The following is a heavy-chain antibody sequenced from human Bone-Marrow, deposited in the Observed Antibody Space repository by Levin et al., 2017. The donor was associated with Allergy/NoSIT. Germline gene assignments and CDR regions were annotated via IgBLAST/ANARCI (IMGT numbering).Heavy chain of an antibody. CDR1: GYSFTSFG. CDR3: ARDHSPFTVVQGISGYYYYLDV. D-gene: IGHD3-10*01. Sequence: ASVKVSCRASGYSFTSFGISWVRQAPGQGLEWMGGISVYNGDTKYAQNFQDRVTMTTDTATTTAHMELRSLRSDDTAIYYCARDHSPFTVVQGISGYYYYLDVWGKGTTVTVSS. J-gene: IGHJ6*03. CDR2: ISVYNGDT. V-gene: IGHV1-18*01.